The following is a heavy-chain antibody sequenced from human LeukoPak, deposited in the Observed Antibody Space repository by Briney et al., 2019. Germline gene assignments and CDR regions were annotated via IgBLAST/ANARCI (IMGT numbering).Heavy chain of an antibody. J-gene: IGHJ4*02. V-gene: IGHV3-33*01. CDR3: ARWVGAAGFDY. D-gene: IGHD2-15*01. Sequence: GRSLRLSCAASGFIFSSYGMHWVRQAPGKGLEWVAVIWYDGGNKYYADSVKGRFSISRDNSKNTLYLQMNSLRAEDTAVYYCARWVGAAGFDYWGQGTLVTVSS. CDR2: IWYDGGNK. CDR1: GFIFSSYG.